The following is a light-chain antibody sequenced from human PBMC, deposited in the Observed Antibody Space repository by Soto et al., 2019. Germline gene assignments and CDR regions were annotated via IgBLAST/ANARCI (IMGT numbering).Light chain of an antibody. J-gene: IGLJ2*01. Sequence: QPVLTQPPSVSGAPGQRVTISCTGSSSNIGAGYDVHWYQQLPGTAPKLLIYGNSNRPSGVPDRFSGSKSGTSASLAITGLQAEDETDYYCQSYDSRLNSVEFGGGTKLTVL. CDR3: QSYDSRLNSVE. V-gene: IGLV1-40*01. CDR2: GNS. CDR1: SSNIGAGYD.